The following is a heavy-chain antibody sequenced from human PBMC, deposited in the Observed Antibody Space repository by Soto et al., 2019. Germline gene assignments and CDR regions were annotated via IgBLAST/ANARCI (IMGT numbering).Heavy chain of an antibody. V-gene: IGHV1-2*04. CDR2: INPSGGT. Sequence: ASVKVSCKASGYTFTSYYMHWVRQAPGQGLEWMGIINPSGGTNYAQKFQGWVTMTRDTSISTAYMELSRLRSDDTAVYYCARDYGGSYYYYGMDVWGQGTTVTVSS. D-gene: IGHD4-17*01. J-gene: IGHJ6*02. CDR3: ARDYGGSYYYYGMDV. CDR1: GYTFTSYY.